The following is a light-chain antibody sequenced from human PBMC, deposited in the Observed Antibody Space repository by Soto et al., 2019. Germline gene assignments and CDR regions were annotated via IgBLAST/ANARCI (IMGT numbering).Light chain of an antibody. CDR2: DAT. Sequence: QSALTQPASVSGSPGQSITISCTGTSSDIGIYNLVSWYQQHPGKAPKLIIYDATKRPPGVSHRFSGSKSGNAASLTVSRLTDEDEDDYYCCLSESRTTCMFGGGTKLTVL. CDR3: CLSESRTTCM. V-gene: IGLV2-23*01. J-gene: IGLJ3*02. CDR1: SSDIGIYNL.